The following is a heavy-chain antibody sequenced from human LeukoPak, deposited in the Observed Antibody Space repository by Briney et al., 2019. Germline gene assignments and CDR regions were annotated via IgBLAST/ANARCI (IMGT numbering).Heavy chain of an antibody. D-gene: IGHD5-12*01. CDR3: ARASRGYSGYHYYYYMDV. CDR1: GGSISTSFYY. Sequence: SETLSLTCTVSGGSISTSFYYWGWIRQPPGKGLEWIGSIYYSGSTYYNPSLKSRVTISVDTSKNQFSLKLSSVAAADTAVYYCARASRGYSGYHYYYYMDVWGKGTTVTVSS. V-gene: IGHV4-39*07. CDR2: IYYSGST. J-gene: IGHJ6*03.